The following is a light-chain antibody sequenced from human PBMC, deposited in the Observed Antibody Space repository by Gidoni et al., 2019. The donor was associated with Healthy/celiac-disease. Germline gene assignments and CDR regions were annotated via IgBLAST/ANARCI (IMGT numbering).Light chain of an antibody. CDR3: QQYGSSPYS. Sequence: EIVLTQSPGTLSSSPGERATLSCRASQSVSSSYVAWYQQTPGQAPRLLIHGASSRAAGIPDMFSGSGSGKDFTLTISRLEPEDFAVYYCQQYGSSPYSFGQGTKLEIK. V-gene: IGKV3-20*01. J-gene: IGKJ2*03. CDR2: GAS. CDR1: QSVSSSY.